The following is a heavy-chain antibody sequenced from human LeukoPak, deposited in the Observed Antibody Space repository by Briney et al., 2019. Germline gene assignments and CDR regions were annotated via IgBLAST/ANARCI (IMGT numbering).Heavy chain of an antibody. J-gene: IGHJ4*02. CDR2: IKSKTDGGTT. CDR3: TTDPPPPYSSSSDVDY. D-gene: IGHD6-6*01. V-gene: IGHV3-15*01. Sequence: GGSLRLSCAASGFTFSSYSMNWVRQAPGKGLEWVGRIKSKTDGGTTDYAAPVKGRFTISRDDSKNTLYLQMNSLKTEDTAVYYCTTDPPPPYSSSSDVDYWGQGTLVTVSS. CDR1: GFTFSSYS.